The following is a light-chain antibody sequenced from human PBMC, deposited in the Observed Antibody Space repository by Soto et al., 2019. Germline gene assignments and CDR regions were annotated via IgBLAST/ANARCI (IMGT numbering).Light chain of an antibody. CDR3: QKHDRAPFT. CDR1: QGIGTN. CDR2: TAS. V-gene: IGKV1-27*01. Sequence: DIQMTQSPSSLSASVGDRVTITCRASQGIGTNLAWYQQKAGKVPKVLIHTASTLQPGVPSRFSGSGSGTDFTLVISSLQPDDFATYYCQKHDRAPFTFGPGTKVDLK. J-gene: IGKJ3*01.